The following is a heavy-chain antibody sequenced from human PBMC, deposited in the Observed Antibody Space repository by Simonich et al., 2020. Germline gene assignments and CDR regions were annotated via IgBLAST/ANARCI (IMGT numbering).Heavy chain of an antibody. V-gene: IGHV3-7*01. D-gene: IGHD3-10*01. J-gene: IGHJ4*02. CDR1: GFTFSSYW. CDR2: IKKDGSEK. CDR3: ARDREVYGSGSYYNY. Sequence: EVQLVESGGGLVQPGGSLRLSCAASGFTFSSYWMSWVRQAPGKGLEWEANIKKDGSEKSYVDSVKGRFTISRDNAKNSLYLQMNSLRAEDTAVYYCARDREVYGSGSYYNYWGQGTLVTVSS.